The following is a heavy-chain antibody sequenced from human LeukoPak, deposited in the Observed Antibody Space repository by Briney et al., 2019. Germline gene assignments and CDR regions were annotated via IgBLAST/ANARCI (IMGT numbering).Heavy chain of an antibody. Sequence: GGSLRLSCTASGFTFGDYAMSWFRQAPGKGLEWVGFIRSKAYGGTTEYAASVKGRFTTSRDDSKSIAYLQMNSLKTEDTAVYYCTRMIVVVITFDYWGQGTLVTVSS. CDR1: GFTFGDYA. V-gene: IGHV3-49*03. J-gene: IGHJ4*02. CDR3: TRMIVVVITFDY. D-gene: IGHD3-22*01. CDR2: IRSKAYGGTT.